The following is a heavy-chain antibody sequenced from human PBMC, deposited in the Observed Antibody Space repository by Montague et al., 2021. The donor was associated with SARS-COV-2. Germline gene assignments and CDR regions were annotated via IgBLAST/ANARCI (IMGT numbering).Heavy chain of an antibody. CDR3: VRRPHYDGLNGPPDF. D-gene: IGHD3-9*01. CDR2: VLYNKGT. V-gene: IGHV4-59*08. Sequence: SETLSLTCTVSGVSVTDYYWSWIRQPPGKGLEWVGDVLYNKGTNFNPSLKSRVAISVDTSKNQFSLRLTSVIAADTAFYYCVRRPHYDGLNGPPDFWDQGTLVTVSS. J-gene: IGHJ4*02. CDR1: GVSVTDYY.